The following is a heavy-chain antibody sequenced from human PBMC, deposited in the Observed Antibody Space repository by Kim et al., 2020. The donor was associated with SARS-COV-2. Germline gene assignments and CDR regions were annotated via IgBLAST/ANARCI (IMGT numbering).Heavy chain of an antibody. CDR1: GYTFTSYG. CDR3: ARSLSGYQTLNWFDP. J-gene: IGHJ5*02. V-gene: IGHV1-18*04. CDR2: ISAYNGNT. Sequence: ASVKVSCKASGYTFTSYGISWVRQAPGQGLEWMGWISAYNGNTNYAQKLQGRVTMTTDTSTSTAYMELRSLRSDDTAVYYCARSLSGYQTLNWFDPWGQGTLVTVSS. D-gene: IGHD3-3*01.